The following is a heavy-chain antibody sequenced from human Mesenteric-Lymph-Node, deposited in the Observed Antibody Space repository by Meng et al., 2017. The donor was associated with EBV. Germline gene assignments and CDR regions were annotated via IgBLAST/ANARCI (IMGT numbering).Heavy chain of an antibody. D-gene: IGHD3-16*01. J-gene: IGHJ4*02. CDR3: ARGGLSIDY. Sequence: HLLQAGAGVRKPWASGKVSCETSGYTFTSYGINWVRQAPGQGLEWMGWISVDSGNTNYAQKVRDRVTMTTDFSTNTAYMELRSLTSDDTAVYYCARGGLSIDYWGLGTLVTVSS. CDR1: GYTFTSYG. CDR2: ISVDSGNT. V-gene: IGHV1-18*01.